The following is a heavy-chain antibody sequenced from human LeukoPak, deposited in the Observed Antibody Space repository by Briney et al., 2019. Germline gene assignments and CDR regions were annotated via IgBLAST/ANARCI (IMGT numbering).Heavy chain of an antibody. CDR1: GFTFRSYA. V-gene: IGHV3-23*01. CDR2: ISGSGGST. Sequence: GGSLRLSCAASGFTFRSYAMNWVRQAPGKGLEWVSSISGSGGSTYYADSVKGRFTISRDNSKNTLYLQMNSLRADDTAVYYCAKVEGGYCSSTSCPGAFDIWGQGTMVTVSS. D-gene: IGHD2-2*01. CDR3: AKVEGGYCSSTSCPGAFDI. J-gene: IGHJ3*02.